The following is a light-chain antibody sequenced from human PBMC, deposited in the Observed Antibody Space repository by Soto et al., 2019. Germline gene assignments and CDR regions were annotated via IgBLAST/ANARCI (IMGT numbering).Light chain of an antibody. J-gene: IGKJ1*01. CDR1: QSVSNNY. CDR3: QQYGSSGT. Sequence: EIVLTQSPGTLSLSPGERATLSCRASQSVSNNYLAWYQQKPGQAPRLHIYGASNRATGIPYRFSGSGSGTDFTLTISRLETEDFAVYYCQQYGSSGTFGQGTKVEIK. CDR2: GAS. V-gene: IGKV3-20*01.